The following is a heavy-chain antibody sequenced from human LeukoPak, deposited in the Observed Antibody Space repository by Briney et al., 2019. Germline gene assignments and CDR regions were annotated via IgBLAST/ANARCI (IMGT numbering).Heavy chain of an antibody. J-gene: IGHJ4*02. D-gene: IGHD1/OR15-1a*01. Sequence: ASVKVSCKASGYTLTDSYMHWVRQAPGQGLEWLARINPNSGDTNYAQKFQGRVTVTSDTSISTAYMELSGLTSDDTAVYFCAREEQYRNYFDHWGQGTLVTVSS. CDR2: INPNSGDT. V-gene: IGHV1-2*06. CDR3: AREEQYRNYFDH. CDR1: GYTLTDSY.